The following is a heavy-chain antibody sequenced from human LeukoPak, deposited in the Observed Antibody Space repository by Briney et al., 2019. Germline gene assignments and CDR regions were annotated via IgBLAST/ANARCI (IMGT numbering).Heavy chain of an antibody. CDR3: TRGPFLNGNAYNWFDP. CDR1: GYTFTSSD. D-gene: IGHD1-20*01. V-gene: IGHV1-8*03. CDR2: VNCDNGNT. J-gene: IGHJ5*02. Sequence: GASVKVSCKTSGYTFTSSDINWVRHTTGHGPEWMGWVNCDNGNTRYARKFQGRVAIARDTSTSTVYLELNNLASDDTAIYYCTRGPFLNGNAYNWFDPWGQGTLVTVSS.